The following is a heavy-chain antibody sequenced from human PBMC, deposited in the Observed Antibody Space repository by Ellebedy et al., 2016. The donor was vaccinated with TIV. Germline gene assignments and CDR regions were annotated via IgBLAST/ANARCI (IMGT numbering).Heavy chain of an antibody. Sequence: GESLKISCAASGFTFSSYYMSWVRQAPGKGLEWVANVNEDGSERYYVDSVKGRFTLSRDNAKNSLYLQMNSLRAEDTAIYYCARSPTRSSTSYGFRFDYWGQGSLVTVSS. CDR1: GFTFSSYY. V-gene: IGHV3-7*03. CDR3: ARSPTRSSTSYGFRFDY. D-gene: IGHD6-13*01. CDR2: VNEDGSER. J-gene: IGHJ4*02.